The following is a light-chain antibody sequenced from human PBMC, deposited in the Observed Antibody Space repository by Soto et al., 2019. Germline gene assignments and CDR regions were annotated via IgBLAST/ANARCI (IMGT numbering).Light chain of an antibody. Sequence: ESGLTQSKGTLSLSPGERATLSCMASQSVSSSYLAWYQQKPGQAPRLLIYGASNRATGIPDRFSGSGSGTDFTLTISRLEPEDFAVYYCHQYGSSGTFGQVTMV. CDR2: GAS. J-gene: IGKJ1*01. CDR1: QSVSSSY. CDR3: HQYGSSGT. V-gene: IGKV3-20*01.